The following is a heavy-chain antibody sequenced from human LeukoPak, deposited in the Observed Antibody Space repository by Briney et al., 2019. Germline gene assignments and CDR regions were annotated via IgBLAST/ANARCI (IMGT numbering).Heavy chain of an antibody. V-gene: IGHV3-11*01. CDR2: ISSSGSTI. CDR3: ARDLGSGWYWWFDP. CDR1: GFTFSDYY. Sequence: GGSLRLSCAASGFTFSDYYMSWIRQAPGKGLEWVSYISSSGSTIYYADSVKGRFTISRDNAKNSLYLQMNSLRAEDTAVYYCARDLGSGWYWWFDPWGQGTLVTVSS. D-gene: IGHD6-13*01. J-gene: IGHJ5*02.